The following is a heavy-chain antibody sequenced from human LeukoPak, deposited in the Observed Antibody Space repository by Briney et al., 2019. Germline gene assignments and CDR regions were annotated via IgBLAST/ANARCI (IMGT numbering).Heavy chain of an antibody. CDR3: ANPPPDDSSGYY. CDR2: ISGSGGST. D-gene: IGHD3-22*01. V-gene: IGHV3-23*01. CDR1: GFTFSSYA. Sequence: GSLRLSCAASGFTFSSYAMSWVRQAPGKGLEWVSAISGSGGSTHYADSVKGRFTISRDNSKNTLYLQMNSLRAEDTAVYYCANPPPDDSSGYYLGQGTLVTVSS. J-gene: IGHJ4*02.